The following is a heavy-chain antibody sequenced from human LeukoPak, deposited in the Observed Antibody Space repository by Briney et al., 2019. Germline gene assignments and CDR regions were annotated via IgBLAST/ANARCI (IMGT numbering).Heavy chain of an antibody. D-gene: IGHD3-9*01. CDR2: ISTDSTYT. CDR1: GFTFSSYP. Sequence: GGSLRLSCAASGFTFSSYPMSWVRQAPGKGLEWVSIISTDSTYTFYAHSVKGRFTISRDNSKDTLYLQMNSLRAEDTAVFYCAKASHYDVLTGRFTARLYYFDYWGQGTLVTVSS. CDR3: AKASHYDVLTGRFTARLYYFDY. J-gene: IGHJ4*02. V-gene: IGHV3-23*01.